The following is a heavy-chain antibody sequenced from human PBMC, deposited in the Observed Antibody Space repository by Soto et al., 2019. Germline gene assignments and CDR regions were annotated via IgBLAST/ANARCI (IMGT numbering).Heavy chain of an antibody. CDR1: GGSFSGYY. J-gene: IGHJ2*01. D-gene: IGHD4-17*01. Sequence: QVQLQQWGAGLLKPSETLSLTCAVYGGSFSGYYWSWIRQPPGKGLEWIGEINHSGSTNYNPSLKSRVTISVDTSKNQFSLKLSSVTAADTAVYYCASTATVTPDYRYFDLWGRGTLVTVSS. CDR3: ASTATVTPDYRYFDL. V-gene: IGHV4-34*01. CDR2: INHSGST.